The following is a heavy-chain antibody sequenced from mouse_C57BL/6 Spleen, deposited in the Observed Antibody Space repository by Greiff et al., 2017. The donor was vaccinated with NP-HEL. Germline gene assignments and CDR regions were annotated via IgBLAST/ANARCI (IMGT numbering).Heavy chain of an antibody. J-gene: IGHJ2*01. CDR1: GYSITSGYY. CDR3: ARANWDPYFDY. V-gene: IGHV3-6*01. Sequence: VQLKESGPGLVKPSQSLSLTCSVTGYSITSGYYWNWIRQFPGNKLEWMGYISYDGSNNYNPSLKNRISITRDTSKNQFFLKLNSVTTEDTATYYCARANWDPYFDYWGQGTTLTVSS. D-gene: IGHD4-1*01. CDR2: ISYDGSN.